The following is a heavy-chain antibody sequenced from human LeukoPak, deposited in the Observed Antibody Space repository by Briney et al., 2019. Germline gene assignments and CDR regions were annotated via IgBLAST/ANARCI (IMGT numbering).Heavy chain of an antibody. V-gene: IGHV3-53*01. Sequence: GGSLRLSCAASGFTVSGNYVSWVRQAPGKGLEWISLIYSGGDTYYPDSVRGRFTISRDTSKNTLYLQMNGLRAEDTAVYYCARGPPACSTNCYGYLDYWGQGALVTVSS. CDR2: IYSGGDT. J-gene: IGHJ4*02. D-gene: IGHD2-2*01. CDR3: ARGPPACSTNCYGYLDY. CDR1: GFTVSGNY.